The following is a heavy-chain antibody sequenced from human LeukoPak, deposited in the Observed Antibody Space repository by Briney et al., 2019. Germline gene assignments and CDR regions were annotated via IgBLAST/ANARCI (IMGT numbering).Heavy chain of an antibody. J-gene: IGHJ4*02. CDR3: ARDSLGY. CDR2: IYSGGST. Sequence: GGSLRLSCTASGFTFSNYAMSWVRQGPGKGLEWVSVIYSGGSTYYADSVKGRFTISRDNSKNTLYLQMNSLRAEDTAVYYCARDSLGYWGQGTLVTVSS. D-gene: IGHD3-3*01. CDR1: GFTFSNYA. V-gene: IGHV3-53*01.